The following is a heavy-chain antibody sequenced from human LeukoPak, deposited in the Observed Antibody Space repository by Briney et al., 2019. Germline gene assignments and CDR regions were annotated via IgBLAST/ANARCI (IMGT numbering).Heavy chain of an antibody. J-gene: IGHJ2*01. CDR1: GFTVSSNY. CDR2: IYSGGST. CDR3: ARVFRGYSPPGDWYFDL. Sequence: PGGSLRLSCAASGFTVSSNYMCWVRQAPGKGLEWVSVIYSGGSTYYADSVKGRFTISRDNSKNTLYLQMNSLRAEDTAVYYCARVFRGYSPPGDWYFDLWGRGTLVTVSS. D-gene: IGHD5-18*01. V-gene: IGHV3-53*01.